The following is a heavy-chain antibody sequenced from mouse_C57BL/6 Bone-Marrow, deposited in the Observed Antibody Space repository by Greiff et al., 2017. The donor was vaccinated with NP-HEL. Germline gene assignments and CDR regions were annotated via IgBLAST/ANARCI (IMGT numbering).Heavy chain of an antibody. CDR1: GFTFTSYW. Sequence: VKLMESGAELVKPGASVKMSCKASGFTFTSYWITWVKQRPGQGLEWIGDIYPGSGSTNYNEKFKSKATLTVDTSSSTAYMQLSSLTSEDSAVYYCAAYGNYFDYWGQGTTLTVSS. CDR3: AAYGNYFDY. J-gene: IGHJ2*01. CDR2: IYPGSGST. D-gene: IGHD2-1*01. V-gene: IGHV1-55*01.